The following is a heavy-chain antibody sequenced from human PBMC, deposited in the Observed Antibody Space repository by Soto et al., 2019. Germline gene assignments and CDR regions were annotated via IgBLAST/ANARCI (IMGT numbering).Heavy chain of an antibody. D-gene: IGHD2-2*01. V-gene: IGHV3-30-3*01. CDR1: GFTFSSYA. Sequence: GGSLRLSCAASGFTFSSYAMHWVRQAPGKGLEWVAVISYDGSNKYYADSVKGRFTISRDNAKNSLYLQMNSLRAEDTAVYYCARDSSGRPAAFDIWGQGTMVTVSS. J-gene: IGHJ3*02. CDR2: ISYDGSNK. CDR3: ARDSSGRPAAFDI.